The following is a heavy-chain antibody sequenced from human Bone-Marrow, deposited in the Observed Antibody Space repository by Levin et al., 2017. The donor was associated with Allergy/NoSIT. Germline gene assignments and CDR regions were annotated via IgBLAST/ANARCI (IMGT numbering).Heavy chain of an antibody. CDR2: ITSNGAYI. CDR1: GFTFDNFG. Sequence: GGSLRLSCVASGFTFDNFGMHWVRQAPGKGLEWVSGITSNGAYIGYADSVKGRFTISRDNARNSLYLQMDSLRPEDTAFYFCARDAVVAATTYNWFDPWGQGTLVSVSS. V-gene: IGHV3-9*01. J-gene: IGHJ5*02. D-gene: IGHD2-15*01. CDR3: ARDAVVAATTYNWFDP.